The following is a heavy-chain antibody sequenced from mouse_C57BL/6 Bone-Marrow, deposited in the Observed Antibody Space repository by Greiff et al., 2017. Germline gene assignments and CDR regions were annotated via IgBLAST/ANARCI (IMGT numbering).Heavy chain of an antibody. CDR1: GYTFTSYT. CDR3: STTVPLDY. Sequence: QVQLQQSGAELARPGASVKMSCKASGYTFTSYTMHWVKQRPGQGLEWIGYINPSSGYTKYNQKFKDKATLTADKSSSTAYMQLSSLTSEDSAVYYCSTTVPLDYWGQGTTLTVSS. V-gene: IGHV1-4*01. J-gene: IGHJ2*01. CDR2: INPSSGYT. D-gene: IGHD1-1*01.